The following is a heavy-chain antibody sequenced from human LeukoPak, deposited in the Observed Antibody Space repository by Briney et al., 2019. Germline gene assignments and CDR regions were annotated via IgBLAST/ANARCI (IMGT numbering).Heavy chain of an antibody. J-gene: IGHJ4*02. V-gene: IGHV1-46*01. CDR3: ARYGHSPFFDY. CDR2: INPSGGST. D-gene: IGHD4-17*01. CDR1: GYTFTNYH. Sequence: EASVKVSRKASGYTFTNYHMNWVRQAPGQGLEWMGIINPSGGSTTNAQKFQGRVIMTRDMSTSTVYMELSSLRSEDTAVYFCARYGHSPFFDYWGQGTLVIVSS.